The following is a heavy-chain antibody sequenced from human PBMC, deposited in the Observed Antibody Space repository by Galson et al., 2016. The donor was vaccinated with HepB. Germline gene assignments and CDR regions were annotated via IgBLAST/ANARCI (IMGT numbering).Heavy chain of an antibody. D-gene: IGHD2-21*01. J-gene: IGHJ4*02. CDR3: ARDVCAGDNCHLALAF. Sequence: SVKVSCKASGYIFSTYGISWVRQAPGQGPEWMGWINTYTGRTEYAQNVQDRFTMTTDASTTTVYMELRSLTSDDTAVYYCARDVCAGDNCHLALAFWGQGTLVTVSS. CDR1: GYIFSTYG. CDR2: INTYTGRT. V-gene: IGHV1-18*01.